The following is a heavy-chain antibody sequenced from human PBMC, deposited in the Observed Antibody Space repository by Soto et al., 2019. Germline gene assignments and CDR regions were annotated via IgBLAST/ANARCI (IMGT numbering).Heavy chain of an antibody. CDR3: AKVNGYSSGWFDY. J-gene: IGHJ4*02. CDR2: ISGSGGST. D-gene: IGHD6-19*01. V-gene: IGHV3-23*01. CDR1: GFTFSSDA. Sequence: EVQLLESGGGLVQPGGSLRLSCAASGFTFSSDAMSWVRQAPGKGLEWVSAISGSGGSTYYADSVKGRFTISRDNSKNTLYLQMSSLRAEDTAVYYCAKVNGYSSGWFDYWGQGTLVTVSS.